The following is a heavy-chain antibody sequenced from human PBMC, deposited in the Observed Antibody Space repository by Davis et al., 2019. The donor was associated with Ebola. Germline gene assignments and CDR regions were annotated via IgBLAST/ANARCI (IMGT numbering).Heavy chain of an antibody. V-gene: IGHV3-7*03. J-gene: IGHJ4*02. Sequence: GESLKISCAASGFTSSSSWMSWVRQAPGKGLEWVANIKQDGSEKNYVDSVKGRFTISRDNSKNTLYLQMNSLRADDTAVYYCAKEGPDGYQVLSHAYFDYWGQGTLVTVTS. D-gene: IGHD2-2*01. CDR2: IKQDGSEK. CDR3: AKEGPDGYQVLSHAYFDY. CDR1: GFTSSSSW.